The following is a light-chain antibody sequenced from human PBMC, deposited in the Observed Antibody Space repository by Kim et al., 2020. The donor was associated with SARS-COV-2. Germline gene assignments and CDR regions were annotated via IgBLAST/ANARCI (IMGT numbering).Light chain of an antibody. CDR1: RLRSHY. J-gene: IGLJ1*01. V-gene: IGLV3-19*01. CDR2: ANN. CDR3: NSRDSSGSHPLYV. Sequence: GQTVRVTSQGDRLRSHYASWYQQKPGQAPVLLIYANNNRPSGIPDRFAGSGSGDTASLTITGAQAEDEADYYCNSRDSSGSHPLYVFGSGTKVTVL.